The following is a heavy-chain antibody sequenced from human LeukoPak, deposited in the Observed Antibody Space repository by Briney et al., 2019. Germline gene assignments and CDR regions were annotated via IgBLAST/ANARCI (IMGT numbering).Heavy chain of an antibody. J-gene: IGHJ4*02. CDR1: GGSISSSSYY. D-gene: IGHD4-17*01. CDR3: ARHMAHGDYGDY. CDR2: IYYSGSP. Sequence: PSETLSLTCTVSGGSISSSSYYWGWIRQPPGKGLEWIGSIYYSGSPYYHPSLKSRVTISVDTSKNQFSLKLSSVTAADTAVYYCARHMAHGDYGDYWGQGTLVTVSS. V-gene: IGHV4-39*01.